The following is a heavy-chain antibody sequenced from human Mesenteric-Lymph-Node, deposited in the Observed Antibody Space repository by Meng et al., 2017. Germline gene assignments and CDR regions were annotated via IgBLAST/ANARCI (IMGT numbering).Heavy chain of an antibody. CDR2: MNPNTGNR. CDR3: ARMRLRYYVYYYGMDV. J-gene: IGHJ6*02. V-gene: IGHV1-8*03. D-gene: IGHD5-12*01. Sequence: ASVKVSCKASGYTFTTYDINWVRQATGQGLEWMGWMNPNTGNRVYAQKFHDRVTFTRDTSTSTAYMELSRLRSDDTAVYYCARMRLRYYVYYYGMDVWGQGTTVTVSS. CDR1: GYTFTTYD.